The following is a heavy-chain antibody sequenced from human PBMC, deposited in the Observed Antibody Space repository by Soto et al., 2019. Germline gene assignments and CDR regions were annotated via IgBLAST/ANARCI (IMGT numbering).Heavy chain of an antibody. Sequence: PGGSLRLSCAASGFTFSNYAMTWVRQAPGKGLEWVSAISGSGGSTYYADSVKGRFTISRDNSKNTLYLQMNSLRAEDTAVYYCAKSLPVGYVDYYYYGMDVWGQGTTVTVSS. CDR2: ISGSGGST. J-gene: IGHJ6*02. CDR1: GFTFSNYA. D-gene: IGHD5-12*01. V-gene: IGHV3-23*01. CDR3: AKSLPVGYVDYYYYGMDV.